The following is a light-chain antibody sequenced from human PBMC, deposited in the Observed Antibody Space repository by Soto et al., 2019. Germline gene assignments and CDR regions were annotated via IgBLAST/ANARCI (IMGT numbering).Light chain of an antibody. Sequence: QSVLTQPASVSGSPGQSITISCTGTSSDVGGYNLVSWYQQTSDKAPKVIIYEGSKRPSGVSNRFSASKSGITASLTISGLQAEDEADYYCCSYAGTLALYVFGTGTKVTVL. CDR1: SSDVGGYNL. J-gene: IGLJ1*01. V-gene: IGLV2-23*01. CDR2: EGS. CDR3: CSYAGTLALYV.